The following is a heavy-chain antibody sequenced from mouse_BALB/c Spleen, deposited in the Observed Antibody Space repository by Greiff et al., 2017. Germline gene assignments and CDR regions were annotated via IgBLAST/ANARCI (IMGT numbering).Heavy chain of an antibody. Sequence: ESGPGLVKPSQSLSLTCSVTGYSITSGYYWNWIRQFPGNKLEWMGYISYDGSNNYNPSLKNRISITRDTSKNQFFLKLNSVTTEDTATYYCASYGSFPWFAYWGQGTLVTVSA. CDR2: ISYDGSN. J-gene: IGHJ3*01. CDR3: ASYGSFPWFAY. V-gene: IGHV3-6*02. D-gene: IGHD1-1*01. CDR1: GYSITSGYY.